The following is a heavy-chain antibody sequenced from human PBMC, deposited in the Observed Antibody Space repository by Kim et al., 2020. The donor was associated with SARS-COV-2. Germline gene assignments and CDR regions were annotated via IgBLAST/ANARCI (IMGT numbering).Heavy chain of an antibody. CDR2: INTNNGNR. D-gene: IGHD2-15*01. CDR1: GYTFTNFG. V-gene: IGHV1-18*01. Sequence: ASVKVSCKASGYTFTNFGISWVRQAPGQGLEWMGWINTNNGNRNYAQKVQGRITMTTDTPTSTAYMELRSLRSDDTAMYYCARVVEGQNDAFDIWGQGTMVTVSP. CDR3: ARVVEGQNDAFDI. J-gene: IGHJ3*02.